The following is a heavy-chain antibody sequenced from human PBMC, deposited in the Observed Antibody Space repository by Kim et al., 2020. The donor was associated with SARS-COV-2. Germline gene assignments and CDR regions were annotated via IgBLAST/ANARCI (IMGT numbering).Heavy chain of an antibody. V-gene: IGHV4-39*01. CDR3: ARWRVATSIRVVDY. J-gene: IGHJ4*02. D-gene: IGHD2-21*02. Sequence: NPSLQRRATIAVDTSKNKFSLKVSSVIAADTAVYYCARWRVATSIRVVDYWGQGTLVTVSS.